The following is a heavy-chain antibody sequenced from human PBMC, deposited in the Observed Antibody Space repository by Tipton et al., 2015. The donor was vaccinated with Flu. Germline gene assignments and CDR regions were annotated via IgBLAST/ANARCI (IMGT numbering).Heavy chain of an antibody. CDR3: ARGTYYFDDPTSFSIACHFEQ. Sequence: GLVKPSETLSLTCTVSTGLFSDYYWTWIRQPPGKGLEWIGYTYHSGSTNYSPSLKSRVTISVDTSKNQFSVRLSSVTAADTAVYYCARGTYYFDDPTSFSIACHFEQWGQGTLVIVSS. D-gene: IGHD3-22*01. V-gene: IGHV4-59*01. CDR1: TGLFSDYY. CDR2: TYHSGST. J-gene: IGHJ4*02.